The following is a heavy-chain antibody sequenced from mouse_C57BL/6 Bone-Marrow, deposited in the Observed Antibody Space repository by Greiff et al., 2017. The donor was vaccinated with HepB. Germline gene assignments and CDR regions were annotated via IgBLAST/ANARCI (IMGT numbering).Heavy chain of an antibody. CDR3: ARQITTVVADGFAY. D-gene: IGHD1-1*01. CDR2: ISSGGSYT. Sequence: EVQVVESGGDLVKPGGSLKLSCAASGFTFSSYGMSWVRQTPDKRLEWVATISSGGSYTYYPDSVKGRFTISRDNAKNTLYLQMSSLKSEDTAMYYCARQITTVVADGFAYWGQGTLVTVSA. CDR1: GFTFSSYG. V-gene: IGHV5-6*01. J-gene: IGHJ3*01.